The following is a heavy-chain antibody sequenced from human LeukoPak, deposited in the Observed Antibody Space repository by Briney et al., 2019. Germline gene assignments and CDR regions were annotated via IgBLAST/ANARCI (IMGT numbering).Heavy chain of an antibody. CDR1: GFTFSNAW. Sequence: TGGSLRLSCAASGFTFSNAWMTWVRQAPGKGLEWVGRIKSKTDGGTTDYAAPVKGRFTISRDDSKNTLCLQMNSLKTEDTAVYYCTTRRAYCGGDCYSADYWGQGTLVTVSS. D-gene: IGHD2-21*02. J-gene: IGHJ4*02. V-gene: IGHV3-15*01. CDR2: IKSKTDGGTT. CDR3: TTRRAYCGGDCYSADY.